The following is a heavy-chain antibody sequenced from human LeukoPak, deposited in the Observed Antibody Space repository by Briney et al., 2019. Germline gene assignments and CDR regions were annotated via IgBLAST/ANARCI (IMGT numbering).Heavy chain of an antibody. V-gene: IGHV4-39*07. Sequence: SETLSLTCTVSGGSISSSSSYWGWIRQPPGKGLEWIGSIYYSGSTYYNPSLKSRVTISVDTSKNQFSLKLSSVTAADTAVYYCASTKGPLVAFRLWGQGTLVTVSS. CDR1: GGSISSSSSY. D-gene: IGHD5-12*01. CDR3: ASTKGPLVAFRL. CDR2: IYYSGST. J-gene: IGHJ4*02.